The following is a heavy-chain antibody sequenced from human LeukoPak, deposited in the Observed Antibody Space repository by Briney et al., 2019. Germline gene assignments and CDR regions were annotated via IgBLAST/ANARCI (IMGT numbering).Heavy chain of an antibody. CDR1: QFTFSSHA. CDR2: MSFDGSHI. V-gene: IGHV3-30*01. J-gene: IGHJ6*03. Sequence: PGGSLRLSCAASQFTFSSHAMNWVRQAPGKGLDWVAVMSFDGSHIYYADSVKGRFTISRDNSKNTLFLQMNSLNADDTAVYYRARGGTYYYQYYYMDVWGKGTTVTVSS. CDR3: ARGGTYYYQYYYMDV. D-gene: IGHD3-16*01.